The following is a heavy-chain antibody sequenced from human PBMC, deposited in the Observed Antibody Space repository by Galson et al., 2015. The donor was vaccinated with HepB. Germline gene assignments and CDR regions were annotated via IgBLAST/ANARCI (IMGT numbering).Heavy chain of an antibody. CDR3: ARGALVVAVGATQNNWFDP. J-gene: IGHJ5*02. CDR2: ISPHNRNT. D-gene: IGHD2-15*01. CDR1: GYTFSSYS. V-gene: IGHV1-18*01. Sequence: SVKVSCTASGYTFSSYSITWVRQAPGQGLEWVGCISPHNRNTNYAQNFQGRVTMTTDTSTTTAYMELRSLRSDDTAVYYCARGALVVAVGATQNNWFDPWGRGTLVTVSS.